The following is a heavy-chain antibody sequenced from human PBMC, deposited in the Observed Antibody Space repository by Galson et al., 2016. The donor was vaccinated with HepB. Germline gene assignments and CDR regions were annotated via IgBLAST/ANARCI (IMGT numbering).Heavy chain of an antibody. D-gene: IGHD4-17*01. CDR2: ISYDGRAN. CDR1: GLSFKNYA. V-gene: IGHV3-30*04. CDR3: ARGRMTSDV. Sequence: SLRLSCAASGLSFKNYAMHRVRQAPGQGLEWVAVISYDGRANFYADSVKGRLTISRDNSKNTLFLQTDSLRAEDTAVYYRARGRMTSDVWGQGTLVTVSS. J-gene: IGHJ4*02.